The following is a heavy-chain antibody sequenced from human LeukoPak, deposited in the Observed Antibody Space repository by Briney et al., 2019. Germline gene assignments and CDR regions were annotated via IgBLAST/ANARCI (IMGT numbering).Heavy chain of an antibody. CDR2: IIPIFGTA. J-gene: IGHJ6*03. D-gene: IGHD6-6*01. Sequence: GASVKVSCKASGGTFSSYAISWVRQAPGQGLEWMGGIIPIFGTANYAQKFQGRVTITTDESTSTAYMELSSLRSEDTAVYYCAREPRSSSLGDDYYYYMDVWGKGTMVTVSS. CDR3: AREPRSSSLGDDYYYYMDV. V-gene: IGHV1-69*05. CDR1: GGTFSSYA.